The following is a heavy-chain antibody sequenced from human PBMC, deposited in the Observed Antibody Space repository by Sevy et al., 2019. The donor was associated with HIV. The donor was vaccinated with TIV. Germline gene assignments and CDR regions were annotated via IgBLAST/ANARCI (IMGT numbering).Heavy chain of an antibody. D-gene: IGHD6-19*01. V-gene: IGHV3-13*01. CDR2: IGTAGDT. J-gene: IGHJ4*02. CDR3: ARAYSSGWYDY. Sequence: GGSLRLSCAASGFTFSSYDMHWVRQATGKGLEWVSAIGTAGDTYYPGSVKGRFTISRENAKYSLYLQMNSLRVGDTAVYYCARAYSSGWYDYWGQGTLVTVSS. CDR1: GFTFSSYD.